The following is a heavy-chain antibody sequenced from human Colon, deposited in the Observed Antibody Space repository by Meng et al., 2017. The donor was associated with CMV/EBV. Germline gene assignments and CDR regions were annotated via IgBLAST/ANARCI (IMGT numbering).Heavy chain of an antibody. V-gene: IGHV4-4*07. CDR1: GGSISSHY. Sequence: QVQLHESGPGLVEPSETLSLTCTVSGGSISSHYWTWIRRPAGEGLQWLGRIYSNGRIDENYSLRSRVTISVDTSKNQLSLRLTSVTAADTAVYYCGRAGARGVPIDVWGRGTLVTVSS. CDR3: GRAGARGVPIDV. D-gene: IGHD3-10*01. CDR2: IYSNGRI. J-gene: IGHJ1*01.